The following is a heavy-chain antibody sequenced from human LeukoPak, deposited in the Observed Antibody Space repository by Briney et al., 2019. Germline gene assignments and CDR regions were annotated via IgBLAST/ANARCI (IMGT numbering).Heavy chain of an antibody. D-gene: IGHD2-15*01. V-gene: IGHV3-21*01. CDR3: ARARYCSAGSCYLFDN. CDR1: GFAFSFYN. J-gene: IGHJ4*02. CDR2: ISTGGNHI. Sequence: GGSLRLSCAASGFAFSFYNMNWDRQAPGKGLEWVSSISTGGNHIYYTDSVKGRFTISRDDAKNSLSLQMDSLTVDDTAVYYCARARYCSAGSCYLFDNWGQGTLVTVSS.